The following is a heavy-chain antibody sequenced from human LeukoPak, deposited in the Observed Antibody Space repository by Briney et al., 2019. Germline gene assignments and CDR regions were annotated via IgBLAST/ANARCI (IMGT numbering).Heavy chain of an antibody. CDR2: IYTSGST. CDR1: GGSISGGSYY. D-gene: IGHD6-19*01. V-gene: IGHV4-61*02. Sequence: SSETLSLTCTVSGGSISGGSYYWSWIRQPAGKGLEWIGRIYTSGSTNYNPSLKSRVTISVDTSKNQFSLKLSSVTAADTAVYYCAREKAVAGPYYFDYWGQGTLVTVSS. J-gene: IGHJ4*02. CDR3: AREKAVAGPYYFDY.